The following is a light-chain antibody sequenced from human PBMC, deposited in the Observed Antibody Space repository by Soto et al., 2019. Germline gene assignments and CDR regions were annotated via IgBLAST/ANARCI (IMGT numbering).Light chain of an antibody. CDR1: QSVSSN. Sequence: EIVMTQSPATLSVSPGERATLSCRASQSVSSNLAWYQQKPGQAPRLLIYGASTRATGIPARFSGSESGTEFTLTISSLQSEDFAVYYCQQYNNWPRTFGQGTKAEIK. V-gene: IGKV3-15*01. CDR3: QQYNNWPRT. CDR2: GAS. J-gene: IGKJ1*01.